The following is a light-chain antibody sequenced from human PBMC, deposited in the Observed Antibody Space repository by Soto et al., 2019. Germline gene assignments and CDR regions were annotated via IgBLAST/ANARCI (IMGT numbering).Light chain of an antibody. V-gene: IGKV1-5*03. CDR3: QQYNSYLFT. CDR1: QSISSW. J-gene: IGKJ3*01. CDR2: KAS. Sequence: DIQMTQSPSTLSASVGDRVTITCRASQSISSWLAWYQQKPGKAPKLLIYKASSLESGVPSRFSGSGSGTEFTLTISSLQPDAFATYYCQQYNSYLFTFGPGTKVDSK.